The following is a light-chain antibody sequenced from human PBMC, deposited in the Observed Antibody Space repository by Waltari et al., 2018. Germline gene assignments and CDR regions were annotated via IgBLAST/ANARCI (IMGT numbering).Light chain of an antibody. J-gene: IGLJ3*02. CDR3: QVWDFTQGV. Sequence: SYVLNQPPSVSVAPGKTAGISGGGTSLGTKPVHWYQQKPGQAPVLVIHYDSGRPSGIPERFSGSTSGNTATLTIKWVEAGDEAEYFCQVWDFTQGVFGGGTKLTVL. V-gene: IGLV3-21*04. CDR1: SLGTKP. CDR2: YDS.